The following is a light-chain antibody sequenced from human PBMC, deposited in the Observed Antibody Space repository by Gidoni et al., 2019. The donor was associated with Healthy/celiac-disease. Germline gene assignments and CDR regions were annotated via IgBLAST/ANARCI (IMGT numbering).Light chain of an antibody. CDR1: QSVNSN. CDR3: QQYNNWPGT. V-gene: IGKV3-15*01. CDR2: GAS. Sequence: EIVMTQSQATLSVSPGERATRSCRASQSVNSNLAWYQHTPGQSPRLLIYGASTRATGIPARFSGSGSGTEFTLTISRLQSEDFAVYYCQQYNNWPGTFGPGTKVDIK. J-gene: IGKJ3*01.